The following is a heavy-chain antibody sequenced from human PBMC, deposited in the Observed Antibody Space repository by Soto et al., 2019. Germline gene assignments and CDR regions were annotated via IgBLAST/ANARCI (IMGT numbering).Heavy chain of an antibody. Sequence: QVQLVQSGAEVRKPGASVNISCRASGFSFSDNLINWVRQAPGQSLEWMVWINPDIGNTRYSQTFLGIVTMSNHSSASNTYVEVSELTSADTAVYYWARDIMTLGPHANDAFDLWRNGTMVTVSS. CDR2: INPDIGNT. D-gene: IGHD2-8*01. V-gene: IGHV1-3*01. CDR1: GFSFSDNL. J-gene: IGHJ3*01. CDR3: ARDIMTLGPHANDAFDL.